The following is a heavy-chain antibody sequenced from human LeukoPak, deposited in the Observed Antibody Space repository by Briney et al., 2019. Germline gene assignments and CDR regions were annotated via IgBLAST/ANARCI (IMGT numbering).Heavy chain of an antibody. V-gene: IGHV1-18*01. CDR3: ARDSAVGSGSYYNA. CDR1: GYTFTTYG. Sequence: ASVKVSCKTSGYTFTTYGISWVRQAPGQGLEWMGWISAYNGNTNYAQKVQGRVTMTTDTSTSTAYMELRSLRSDDTAVYYCARDSAVGSGSYYNAWGQGTLVTVSS. CDR2: ISAYNGNT. J-gene: IGHJ5*02. D-gene: IGHD3-10*01.